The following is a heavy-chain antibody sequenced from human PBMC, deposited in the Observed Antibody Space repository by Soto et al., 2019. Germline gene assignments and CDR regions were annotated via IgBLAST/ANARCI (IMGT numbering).Heavy chain of an antibody. J-gene: IGHJ5*02. CDR1: GGSFSGYY. D-gene: IGHD6-13*01. CDR3: ARRRQQLVSFISWFDP. V-gene: IGHV4-34*01. CDR2: INHSGST. Sequence: QVQLQQWGAGLLKPSETLSLTCAVYGGSFSGYYWSWIRQPPGKGLEWIGEINHSGSTNYNPSLKSRVIISVDTSKNQFSLKLSSVTAADTAVYYCARRRQQLVSFISWFDPWGQGTLVTVSS.